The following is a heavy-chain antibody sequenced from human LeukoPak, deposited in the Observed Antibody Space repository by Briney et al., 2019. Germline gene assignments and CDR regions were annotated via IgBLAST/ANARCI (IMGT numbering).Heavy chain of an antibody. D-gene: IGHD6-19*01. CDR2: ISGGGGST. V-gene: IGHV3-23*01. J-gene: IGHJ1*01. CDR1: GLTFSRYV. Sequence: GGSLRLSCVASGLTFSRYVMSWVRRTPGKGLEWVSAISGGGGSTYYADSVKGRFTISRDNSKNTLYLQMNSLRAEDTAVYYCAGRDSSGFTEYFQHWGQGTLVTVSS. CDR3: AGRDSSGFTEYFQH.